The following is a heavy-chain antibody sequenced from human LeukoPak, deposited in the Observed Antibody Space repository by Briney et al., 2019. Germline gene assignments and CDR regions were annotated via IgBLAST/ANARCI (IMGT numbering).Heavy chain of an antibody. CDR2: ISGSGGST. CDR3: AKDWGEYFDYVWGSFTSFDS. J-gene: IGHJ4*02. Sequence: GGSLRLSCAASGFTFSRYAMSWVRQAPGKGLEWVSGISGSGGSTYFAASVRGRFTISRDNSKSTLYLQMNSLRAEDTAVYYCAKDWGEYFDYVWGSFTSFDSWGQGTLVTVSS. D-gene: IGHD3-16*01. V-gene: IGHV3-23*01. CDR1: GFTFSRYA.